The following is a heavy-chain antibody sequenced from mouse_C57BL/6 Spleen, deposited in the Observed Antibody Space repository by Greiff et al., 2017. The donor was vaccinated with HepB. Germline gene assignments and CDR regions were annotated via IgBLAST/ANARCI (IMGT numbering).Heavy chain of an antibody. J-gene: IGHJ2*01. CDR1: GYAFTNYL. CDR2: INPGSGGT. D-gene: IGHD1-1*01. Sequence: VKLQQSGAELVRPGTSVKVSCKASGYAFTNYLIEWVKQRPGQGLEWIGVINPGSGGTNYNEKFKGKATLTADKSSSTAYMQLSSLTSEDSAVYFCATSLTTVVAPSDYWGQGTTLTVSS. CDR3: ATSLTTVVAPSDY. V-gene: IGHV1-54*01.